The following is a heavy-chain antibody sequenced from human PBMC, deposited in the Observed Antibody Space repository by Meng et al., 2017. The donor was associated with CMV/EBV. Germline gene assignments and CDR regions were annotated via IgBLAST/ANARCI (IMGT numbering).Heavy chain of an antibody. CDR3: ARDRAAPGWFDP. CDR2: ISSSSSYI. V-gene: IGHV3-21*01. Sequence: GESLKISCAASGFTFSSHSMNWVRQAPGKGLEWVSSISSSSSYIYYADSVKGRFTISRDNAKNSLYLQMNSLRAEDTAVYYCARDRAAPGWFDPWGQGTLVTVS. J-gene: IGHJ5*02. CDR1: GFTFSSHS. D-gene: IGHD6-13*01.